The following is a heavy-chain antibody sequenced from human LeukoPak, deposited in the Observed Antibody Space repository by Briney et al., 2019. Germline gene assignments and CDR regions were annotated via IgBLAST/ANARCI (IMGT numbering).Heavy chain of an antibody. CDR1: GGSISSYY. J-gene: IGHJ4*02. CDR3: ARGGGYFNY. V-gene: IGHV4-59*01. Sequence: SETLSPTCTVSGGSISSYYWSWIRQPPGKGLEWIGYIYYSGSTNYNPSLKSRVTISVDTSKTQLSLKLSSVTAADTAVYYCARGGGYFNYWGQGTLVTVSS. D-gene: IGHD3-16*01. CDR2: IYYSGST.